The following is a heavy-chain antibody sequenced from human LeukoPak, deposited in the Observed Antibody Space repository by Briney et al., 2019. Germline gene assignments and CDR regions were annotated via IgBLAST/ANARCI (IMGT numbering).Heavy chain of an antibody. Sequence: SVKVSCKASGYTFTGYYMHWVRQAPGQGLEWVGRITPVLGTANYAQKFQDRVTITADESTSTAYMELSSLRSEDTAIYYCARAIRYSNTWEYFDYWGQGTLVTVSS. CDR1: GYTFTGYY. CDR2: ITPVLGTA. CDR3: ARAIRYSNTWEYFDY. J-gene: IGHJ4*02. V-gene: IGHV1-69*11. D-gene: IGHD6-13*01.